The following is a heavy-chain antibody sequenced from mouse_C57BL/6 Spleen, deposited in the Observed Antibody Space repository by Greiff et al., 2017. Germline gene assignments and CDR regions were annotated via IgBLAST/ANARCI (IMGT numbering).Heavy chain of an antibody. Sequence: VQLQESGAELVRPGTSVKVSCKASGYAFTNYLIAWVKQRPGQGLEWIGVINPGSGGTNYNEKFKGKATLTADKSSSTAYMQLSSLTSEDSAVYFCARYSNYGYYFDYWGQGATLTVSS. CDR1: GYAFTNYL. CDR3: ARYSNYGYYFDY. D-gene: IGHD2-5*01. J-gene: IGHJ2*01. CDR2: INPGSGGT. V-gene: IGHV1-54*01.